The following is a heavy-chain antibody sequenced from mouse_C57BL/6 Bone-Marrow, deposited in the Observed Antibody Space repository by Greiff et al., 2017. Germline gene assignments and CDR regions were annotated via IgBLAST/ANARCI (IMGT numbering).Heavy chain of an antibody. CDR3: VRNYYYGSRTGFAY. Sequence: EVQRVESGGGLVQPKGSLKLSCAASGFTFNTYAMHWVRQAPGKGLEWVARIRSKSSNYATYYADSVKDRFTISRDDSQSMLYLQMNNLTTEDTAMYYCVRNYYYGSRTGFAYWGQGTLVTVSA. V-gene: IGHV10-3*01. J-gene: IGHJ3*01. CDR2: IRSKSSNYAT. D-gene: IGHD1-1*01. CDR1: GFTFNTYA.